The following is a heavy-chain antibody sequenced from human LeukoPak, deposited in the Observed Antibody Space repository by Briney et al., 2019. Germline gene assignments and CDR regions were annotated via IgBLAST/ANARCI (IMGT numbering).Heavy chain of an antibody. D-gene: IGHD3-9*01. CDR3: ARVGPLRYFDWHTILGSWFDP. Sequence: PSETLSITCAVYGGSFSGYYWSWIRQPPGKGLEWIGEIHHSGSTNYNPSLKSRVTISVDTSKNQFSLKLSSVTAADTAVCYCARVGPLRYFDWHTILGSWFDPWGQGTLVTVSS. CDR2: IHHSGST. V-gene: IGHV4-34*01. J-gene: IGHJ5*02. CDR1: GGSFSGYY.